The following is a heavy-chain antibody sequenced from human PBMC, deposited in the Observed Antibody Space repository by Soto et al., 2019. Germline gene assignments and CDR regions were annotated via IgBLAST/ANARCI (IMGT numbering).Heavy chain of an antibody. CDR2: IYYSGST. Sequence: QVQLQESGPGLVKPSQTLSLTCTVSGGSISSGGYYWSWIRQHPGKGLEWIGYIYYSGSTYYNPCLESRVTISVDTSKNQFSLKLSSVTAADTAVYYCARTIAARPVSYYYMDVWGKGTTVTVSS. V-gene: IGHV4-31*03. D-gene: IGHD6-6*01. CDR3: ARTIAARPVSYYYMDV. J-gene: IGHJ6*03. CDR1: GGSISSGGYY.